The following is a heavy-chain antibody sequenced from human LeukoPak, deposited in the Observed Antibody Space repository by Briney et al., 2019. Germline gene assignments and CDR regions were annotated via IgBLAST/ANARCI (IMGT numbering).Heavy chain of an antibody. Sequence: SSETLSLTCAVYGGSFSGYYWSWIRQPPGKGLEWIGEINHSGSTNYNPSLKSRVTISVDTSKNQFSLKLSSVTAADTAVYYCARVGGTNYYYYGMDVWGQGTTVTVSS. CDR2: INHSGST. CDR3: ARVGGTNYYYYGMDV. D-gene: IGHD1-26*01. V-gene: IGHV4-34*01. CDR1: GGSFSGYY. J-gene: IGHJ6*02.